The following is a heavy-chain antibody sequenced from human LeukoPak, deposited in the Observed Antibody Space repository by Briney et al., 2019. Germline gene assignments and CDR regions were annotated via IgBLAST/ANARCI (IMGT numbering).Heavy chain of an antibody. CDR3: ARSGSYSSGWTGRGVFDY. Sequence: GSLRLSCAASGFTFSSYSMNWVRQAPGKGLEWIGYIYYSGSTNYNPSLKSRVTISVDTSKNQFSLKLSSVTAADTAVYYCARSGSYSSGWTGRGVFDYWGQGTLVTVSS. D-gene: IGHD6-19*01. CDR1: GFTFSSYS. V-gene: IGHV4-59*01. J-gene: IGHJ4*02. CDR2: IYYSGST.